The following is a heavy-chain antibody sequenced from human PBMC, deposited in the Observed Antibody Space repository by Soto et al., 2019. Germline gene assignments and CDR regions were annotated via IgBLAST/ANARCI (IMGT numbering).Heavy chain of an antibody. Sequence: GGSLRLSCAASGFTFSSYAMSWVRQAPGKGLEWVSAISGSGGSTYYADSVKGRFTISRDNSKNTLYLQMNSLRAEDTAVYYCAKLGPKYYDFWSGYFDYWGQGTLVTVSS. J-gene: IGHJ4*02. D-gene: IGHD3-3*01. V-gene: IGHV3-23*01. CDR1: GFTFSSYA. CDR2: ISGSGGST. CDR3: AKLGPKYYDFWSGYFDY.